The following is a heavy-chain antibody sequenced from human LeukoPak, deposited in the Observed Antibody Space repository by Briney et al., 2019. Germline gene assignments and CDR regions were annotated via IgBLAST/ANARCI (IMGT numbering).Heavy chain of an antibody. CDR2: IGGSASGT. Sequence: GGSLRLSCAASGFTFASYTMTWVRQAPGKGLEWVSTIGGSASGTFYADSVAGRFTISRDNAENSLYLQMNSLRAEDTAVYYCARSRGAGPGAYFDYWGQGTLVTVTS. CDR1: GFTFASYT. V-gene: IGHV3-23*01. D-gene: IGHD6-19*01. CDR3: ARSRGAGPGAYFDY. J-gene: IGHJ4*02.